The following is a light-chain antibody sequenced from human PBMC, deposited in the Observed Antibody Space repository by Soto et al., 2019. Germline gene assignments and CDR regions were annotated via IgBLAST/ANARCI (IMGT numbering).Light chain of an antibody. J-gene: IGKJ5*01. CDR2: AAS. V-gene: IGKV1-9*01. CDR1: QGISSF. CDR3: QQLDSYPIT. Sequence: DIQLTQSPSFLSVSVGDRVTITCRASQGISSFLAWYQQKPGKAPKLLIYAASTLQSGVPSRFSGSGSGTEFTLTIGSLQPEDFATYYCQQLDSYPITFGQGTRLEIK.